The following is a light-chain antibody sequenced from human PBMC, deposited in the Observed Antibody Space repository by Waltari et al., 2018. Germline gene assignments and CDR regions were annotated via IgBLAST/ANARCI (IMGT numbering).Light chain of an antibody. Sequence: EIVLTQSPATLSLSPGDRATLSCRASQSISSNVAWYQQKPGQVPRLLIYAVSNRAVGIPDRFIGSGSGTDFTLTISSLEPEDFAVYYCQQRDSFFTFGPGTKVDIK. J-gene: IGKJ3*01. CDR3: QQRDSFFT. CDR1: QSISSN. V-gene: IGKV3-11*01. CDR2: AVS.